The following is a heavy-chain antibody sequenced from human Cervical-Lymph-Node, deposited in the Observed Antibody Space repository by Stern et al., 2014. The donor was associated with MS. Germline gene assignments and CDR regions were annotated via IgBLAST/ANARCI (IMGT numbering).Heavy chain of an antibody. CDR2: IYPGDSDT. J-gene: IGHJ4*02. CDR1: GYSFTANW. D-gene: IGHD4-17*01. Sequence: VQLVQSGAEVKKPGESLKISCKGSGYSFTANWIAWVRQMPGQGLEWRWIIYPGDSDTRYSPSFQGQVTISADKSISTAYLQWSSLKASDTAMYDCARDYGDYAFDYWGQGTLVTVSS. CDR3: ARDYGDYAFDY. V-gene: IGHV5-51*01.